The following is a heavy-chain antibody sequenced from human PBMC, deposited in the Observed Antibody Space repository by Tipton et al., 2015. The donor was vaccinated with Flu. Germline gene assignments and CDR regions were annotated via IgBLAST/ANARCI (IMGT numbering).Heavy chain of an antibody. J-gene: IGHJ6*02. CDR3: ARDQGFGGGLTYDYYALDV. Sequence: LRLSCTISGDSISSDYYWGWIRQPPGKGLEWIANIFRTGNTYRNPSFKSRVTVSVDRSKNQFSLKVFSVTAADTAVYYCARDQGFGGGLTYDYYALDVWGQGTTVTVSS. CDR1: GDSISSDYY. CDR2: IFRTGNT. D-gene: IGHD3-10*01. V-gene: IGHV4-38-2*02.